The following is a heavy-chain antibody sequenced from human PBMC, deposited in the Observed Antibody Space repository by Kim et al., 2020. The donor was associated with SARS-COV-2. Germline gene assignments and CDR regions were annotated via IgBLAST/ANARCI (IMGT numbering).Heavy chain of an antibody. CDR2: ISYDGSNK. J-gene: IGHJ4*02. CDR1: GFTFSSYG. CDR3: AKIPNKLGYCSSTSCYAGHFDY. Sequence: GGSLRLSCAASGFTFSSYGMHWVRQAPGKGLEWVAVISYDGSNKYYADSVKGRFTISRDNSKNTLYLQMNSLRAEDTAVYYCAKIPNKLGYCSSTSCYAGHFDYWGQGTLVTVSS. D-gene: IGHD2-2*01. V-gene: IGHV3-30*18.